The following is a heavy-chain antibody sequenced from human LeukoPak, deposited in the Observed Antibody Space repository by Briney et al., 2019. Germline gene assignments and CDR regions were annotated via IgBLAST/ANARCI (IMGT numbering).Heavy chain of an antibody. V-gene: IGHV3-7*03. D-gene: IGHD2-2*01. Sequence: ETLSLTCTVSGGSISSSSYYWGWIRQPPGKGLEWVAKIKQDGGENYYVDSVKGRFTISRDNAKNSLYLQMNSLRAEDTAVYYCAKEYPHADIVVVPAAVDYWGQGTLVTVSS. CDR1: GGSISSSSYY. CDR3: AKEYPHADIVVVPAAVDY. J-gene: IGHJ4*02. CDR2: IKQDGGEN.